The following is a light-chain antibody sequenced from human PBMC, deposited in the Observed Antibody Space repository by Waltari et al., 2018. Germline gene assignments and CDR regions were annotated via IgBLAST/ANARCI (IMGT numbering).Light chain of an antibody. CDR1: SGHSSYI. CDR2: LEGSGSY. V-gene: IGLV4-60*03. Sequence: QPVLTQSSSASASLGSSVKLTCTLNSGHSSYIIAWHQQQPGKAPRFLMKLEGSGSYNKGSGVPYRFSGSTSGADRYLTISNLQSEDEADYYCETWDRNSLVFGRGTKLTVL. J-gene: IGLJ2*01. CDR3: ETWDRNSLV.